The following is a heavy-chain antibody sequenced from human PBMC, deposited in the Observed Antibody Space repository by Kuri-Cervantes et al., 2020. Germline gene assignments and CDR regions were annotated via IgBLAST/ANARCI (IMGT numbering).Heavy chain of an antibody. J-gene: IGHJ6*03. CDR3: ARSGYSYGYANPSDRYYYYMDV. CDR2: INHSGGT. Sequence: SQTLSLTCAASGYSISSGYYWGWIRQPPGKGLEWIAHINHSGGTYYNPSLKSRVTMSVDTSKNQFSPKLSSVTAADTAVYFCARSGYSYGYANPSDRYYYYMDVWGKGTTVTVSS. D-gene: IGHD5-18*01. CDR1: GYSISSGYY. V-gene: IGHV4-38-2*01.